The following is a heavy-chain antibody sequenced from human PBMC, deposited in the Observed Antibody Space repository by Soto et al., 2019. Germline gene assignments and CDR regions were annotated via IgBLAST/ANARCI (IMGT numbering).Heavy chain of an antibody. CDR1: GYTFTSYG. CDR2: ISAYNGNT. D-gene: IGHD5-12*01. Sequence: ASVKVSCKASGYTFTSYGISWVRQAPGQGLEWMGWISAYNGNTNYAQKLQGRVTMTTDTSTSTAYMELRSLRSDDTAVYYCARDLPGWLQRNAFDIWGQGTMVTVSS. J-gene: IGHJ3*02. CDR3: ARDLPGWLQRNAFDI. V-gene: IGHV1-18*01.